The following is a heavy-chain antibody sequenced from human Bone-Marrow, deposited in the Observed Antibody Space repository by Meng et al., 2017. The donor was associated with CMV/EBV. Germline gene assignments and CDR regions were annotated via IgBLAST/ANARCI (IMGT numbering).Heavy chain of an antibody. CDR2: IWYDGSNK. V-gene: IGHV3-33*06. J-gene: IGHJ6*02. D-gene: IGHD3-3*01. Sequence: GESLKISCAASGFTFSSYGMHWVRQAPGKGLEWVAVIWYDGSNKYYADSVKGRFTISRDNSKNTLYLQMNSLRAEDTAVYYCAKGPKITIFGVVIEGGMDVWGQGTTVTVSS. CDR1: GFTFSSYG. CDR3: AKGPKITIFGVVIEGGMDV.